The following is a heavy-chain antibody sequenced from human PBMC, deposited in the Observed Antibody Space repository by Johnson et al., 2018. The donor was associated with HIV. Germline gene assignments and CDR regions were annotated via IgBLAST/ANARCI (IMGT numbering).Heavy chain of an antibody. Sequence: QVQLVESGGGLVQPGRSLRLSCAASGFTFSSYGMHWVRQAPGKGLEWVACIRYDGSNKTYADSGKGRFTISRDNSKNTLYLQMKSLRAEDTAVYYCARGPHEVVVVAATSAFDIWGQGTMVTVSS. V-gene: IGHV3-30*02. CDR2: IRYDGSNK. CDR1: GFTFSSYG. J-gene: IGHJ3*02. CDR3: ARGPHEVVVVAATSAFDI. D-gene: IGHD2-15*01.